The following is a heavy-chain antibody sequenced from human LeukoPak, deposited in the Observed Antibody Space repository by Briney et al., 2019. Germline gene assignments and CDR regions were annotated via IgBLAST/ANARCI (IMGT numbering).Heavy chain of an antibody. Sequence: GASVKVSCKASGYTFTSYGISWVRQAPGQGLEWMRWISAYNGNTNYAQKLQGRVTMTTDTSTSTAYMELRSLRSDDTAVYYCARDKDLGVGYYYYYMDVWGKGTTVTVSS. CDR2: ISAYNGNT. D-gene: IGHD3-10*01. V-gene: IGHV1-18*01. J-gene: IGHJ6*03. CDR3: ARDKDLGVGYYYYYMDV. CDR1: GYTFTSYG.